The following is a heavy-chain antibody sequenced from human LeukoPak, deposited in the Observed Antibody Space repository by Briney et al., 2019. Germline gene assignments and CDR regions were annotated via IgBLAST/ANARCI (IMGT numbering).Heavy chain of an antibody. D-gene: IGHD3-3*01. J-gene: IGHJ4*02. CDR2: ISSSSSYI. CDR3: ARGDPIYDFWSGGDY. CDR1: GFTFSSYS. V-gene: IGHV3-21*01. Sequence: GGSLRLSCAASGFTFSSYSMNWVRQAPGKGLEWVSSISSSSSYIYYADSVKGRFTISRDNAKNSLYLQMNSLRAEDTAVYYCARGDPIYDFWSGGDYWGQGSLVTVSS.